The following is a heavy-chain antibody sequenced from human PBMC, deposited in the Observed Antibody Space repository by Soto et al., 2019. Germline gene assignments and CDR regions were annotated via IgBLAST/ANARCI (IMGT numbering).Heavy chain of an antibody. J-gene: IGHJ4*02. V-gene: IGHV3-23*01. CDR3: AKDTTRLRFQRSNTADY. CDR2: ISGSGGST. CDR1: GFTFSSYA. Sequence: EVQLLESGGGLVQPGGSLRLSCAASGFTFSSYAMSWVRQAPGKGLEWVSAISGSGGSTYYADSVTGRFTISRDNSKHTLYLQRNSLRAEDTAVYYCAKDTTRLRFQRSNTADYWGQGTLVSVS. D-gene: IGHD3-3*01.